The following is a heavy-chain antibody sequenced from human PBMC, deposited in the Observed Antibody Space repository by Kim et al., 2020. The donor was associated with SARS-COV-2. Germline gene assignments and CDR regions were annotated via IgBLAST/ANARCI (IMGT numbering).Heavy chain of an antibody. CDR2: ICSSGSTT. V-gene: IGHV3-11*04. J-gene: IGHJ4*02. CDR3: ARGGYCSITTCYTTSKIFDY. D-gene: IGHD2-2*02. Sequence: GGSLRLSCAASGFTFSNYYMRWIRQTPGKGLEWVSYICSSGSTTYYPDSVKGRFTISRDNAKNSLYLEMNSLTSEDTAVYYCARGGYCSITTCYTTSKIFDYWGQGTLGTVSS. CDR1: GFTFSNYY.